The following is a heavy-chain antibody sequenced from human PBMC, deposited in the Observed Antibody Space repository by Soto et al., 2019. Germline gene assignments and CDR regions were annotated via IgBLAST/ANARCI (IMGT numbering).Heavy chain of an antibody. Sequence: EVQMVESGGGLVKPGGSLRLSCAASGFTFSGYCMNWVRQAPGKGLEWVSSISSSSGYIYYADSVKGRFTISRDNAKNSLYLEMNSLRAEDTAVYFCVRVDIAMPNGLFDYWGQGTLVTVSS. V-gene: IGHV3-21*01. J-gene: IGHJ4*02. CDR2: ISSSSGYI. CDR3: VRVDIAMPNGLFDY. D-gene: IGHD2-8*01. CDR1: GFTFSGYC.